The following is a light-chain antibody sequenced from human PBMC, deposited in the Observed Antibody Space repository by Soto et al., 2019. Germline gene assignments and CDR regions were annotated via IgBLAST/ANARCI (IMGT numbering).Light chain of an antibody. CDR2: TSN. CDR3: AAWDDSMNGVV. Sequence: QSVLTQPPSASGTPGQRVTISCSGSRSNIGSNTVNWYQQLPGTAPNLLIYTSNQRPSGVPDRFSGSKSGTSASLAISGLQSEDEADYYCAAWDDSMNGVVFGGGTKLTVL. CDR1: RSNIGSNT. V-gene: IGLV1-44*01. J-gene: IGLJ2*01.